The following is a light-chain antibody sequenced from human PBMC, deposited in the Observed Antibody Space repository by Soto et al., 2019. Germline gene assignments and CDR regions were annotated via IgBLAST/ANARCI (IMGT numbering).Light chain of an antibody. V-gene: IGKV1-27*01. CDR3: QNYNSALWA. J-gene: IGKJ1*01. CDR1: KGIRNH. CDR2: AAS. Sequence: DIQMTQSPSSLSASVGDRVTFSCRASKGIRNHVAWYQQKTGKVPKLLIYAASTLQSGVPSRFSGSGSGTDFTLTISSVQPEDVATYFCQNYNSALWAFGQGTKVEIK.